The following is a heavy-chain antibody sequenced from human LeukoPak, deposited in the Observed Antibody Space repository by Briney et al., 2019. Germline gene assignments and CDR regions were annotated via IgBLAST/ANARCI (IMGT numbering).Heavy chain of an antibody. D-gene: IGHD5-12*01. Sequence: GGSLRLSCVASGFTFDNYAMHWVRQAPGKGLEWVSGINWNSGRVDYVESVKGRFTISRDNAKNSLYLQMNSLRGEDTALYYCSKGAGYEQESRLEYWGQGALVTVSS. CDR1: GFTFDNYA. J-gene: IGHJ4*02. V-gene: IGHV3-9*01. CDR2: INWNSGRV. CDR3: SKGAGYEQESRLEY.